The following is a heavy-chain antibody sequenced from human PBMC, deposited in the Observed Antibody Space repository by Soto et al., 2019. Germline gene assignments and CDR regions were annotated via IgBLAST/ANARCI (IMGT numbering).Heavy chain of an antibody. CDR3: AREGVLDIVVVPAAMGVDYYYYGMDV. CDR1: GYTFTSYG. CDR2: ISAYNGNT. Sequence: ASVKVSCKASGYTFTSYGISWVRQEPGQGLEWMGWISAYNGNTNYAQKLQGRVTMTTDTSTSTAYMELRSLRSDDTAVYYCAREGVLDIVVVPAAMGVDYYYYGMDVWGQGTTVTVSS. D-gene: IGHD2-2*03. J-gene: IGHJ6*02. V-gene: IGHV1-18*01.